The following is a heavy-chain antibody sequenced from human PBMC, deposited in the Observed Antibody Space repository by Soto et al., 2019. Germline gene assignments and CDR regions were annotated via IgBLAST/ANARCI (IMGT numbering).Heavy chain of an antibody. CDR3: AKDYDS. CDR1: GFTFSSYG. J-gene: IGHJ4*02. CDR2: ISYDGSNK. V-gene: IGHV3-30*18. Sequence: GGSLRLSCAASGFTFSSYGMHWVRQAPGKGLEWVAVISYDGSNKYYADSVKGRFTISRDNSKNTLYLQMNSLRAEDTAVYYCAKDYDSWGQGNLLTVSS.